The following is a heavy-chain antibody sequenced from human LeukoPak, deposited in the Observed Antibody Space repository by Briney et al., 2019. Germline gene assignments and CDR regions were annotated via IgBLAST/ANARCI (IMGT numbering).Heavy chain of an antibody. CDR2: IIPIFGTA. Sequence: GASVKVSCKASGGTFSSYAISWVRQAPGQGLEWMGGIIPIFGTANYAQKFQGRVTITADESTSTAYMELSSLRSEDTAVYYCARGRTTVTIRPRSWFDPWGQGTLVTVSS. D-gene: IGHD4-17*01. V-gene: IGHV1-69*13. CDR1: GGTFSSYA. J-gene: IGHJ5*02. CDR3: ARGRTTVTIRPRSWFDP.